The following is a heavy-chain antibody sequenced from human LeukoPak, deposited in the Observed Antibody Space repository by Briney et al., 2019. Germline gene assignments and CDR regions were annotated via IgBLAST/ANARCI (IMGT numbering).Heavy chain of an antibody. J-gene: IGHJ4*02. V-gene: IGHV5-51*01. D-gene: IGHD5-18*01. CDR1: GYTFTSYW. Sequence: GESLKISCKGSGYTFTSYWIAWVRQVPGEDLEWMGTIYPGDSDTRYSPSFQGQVSISADKSINTAYLQWSSLKASDTAIYYCARLGTAIVARYFDFWGQGALVTVSS. CDR3: ARLGTAIVARYFDF. CDR2: IYPGDSDT.